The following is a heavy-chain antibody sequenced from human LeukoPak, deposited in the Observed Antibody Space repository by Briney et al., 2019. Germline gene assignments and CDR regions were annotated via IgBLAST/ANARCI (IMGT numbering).Heavy chain of an antibody. J-gene: IGHJ4*02. CDR3: ASSVALDY. CDR2: INWDGSST. CDR1: GFTFEDYA. V-gene: IGHV3-43D*03. D-gene: IGHD6-19*01. Sequence: GGSLRLSCVASGFTFEDYAMHWVRQAPGKGLQWVSLINWDGSSTYYADSVKGRFTISKDNSKNSLYLQMNSLRAEDTALYYCASSVALDYWGQGILVTVSS.